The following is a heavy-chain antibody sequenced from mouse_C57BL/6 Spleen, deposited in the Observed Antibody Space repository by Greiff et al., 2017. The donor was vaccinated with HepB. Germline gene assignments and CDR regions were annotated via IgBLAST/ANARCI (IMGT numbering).Heavy chain of an antibody. J-gene: IGHJ2*01. CDR3: ARDEDYGSSWDY. D-gene: IGHD1-1*01. CDR1: GFTFSSYA. Sequence: EVQGVESGGGLVKPGGSLKLSCAASGFTFSSYAMSWVRQTPEKRLEWVATISDGGSYTYYPDNVKGRFTISRDNAKNNLYLQMSHLKSEDTAMYYCARDEDYGSSWDYWGQGTTLTVSS. V-gene: IGHV5-4*01. CDR2: ISDGGSYT.